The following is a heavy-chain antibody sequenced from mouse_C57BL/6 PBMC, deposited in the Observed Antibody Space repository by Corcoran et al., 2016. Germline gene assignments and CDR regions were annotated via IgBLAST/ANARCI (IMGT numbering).Heavy chain of an antibody. J-gene: IGHJ4*01. CDR3: ARYNYDYAMDY. Sequence: QVQLKQSGAELVRPGASVKLSCKASGYTFTDYYINWVKQRPGQGLEWIARIYPGSGNTYYNEKFKGKATLTAEKSSSTAYMQLSSLTSEDSAVYFCARYNYDYAMDYWGQGTSVTVSS. CDR1: GYTFTDYY. CDR2: IYPGSGNT. D-gene: IGHD1-3*01. V-gene: IGHV1-76*01.